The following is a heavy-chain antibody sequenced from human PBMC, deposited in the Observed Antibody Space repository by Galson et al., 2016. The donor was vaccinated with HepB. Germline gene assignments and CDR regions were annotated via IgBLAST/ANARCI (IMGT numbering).Heavy chain of an antibody. CDR2: TSWSSGSI. D-gene: IGHD6-13*01. V-gene: IGHV3-9*01. CDR1: GFPFDDSA. CDR3: ASSVAAAGNWFDP. J-gene: IGHJ5*02. Sequence: FLRLSCAASGFPFDDSALHWVRQAPGKGLEWVSGTSWSSGSIGYADSVKGRFTISRYNDKNSLHLQMNRLRAEDTAVYYCASSVAAAGNWFDPWGQGTLVTVSS.